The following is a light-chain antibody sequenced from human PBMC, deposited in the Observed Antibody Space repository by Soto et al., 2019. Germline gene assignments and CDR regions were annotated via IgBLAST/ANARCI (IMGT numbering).Light chain of an antibody. V-gene: IGLV2-14*01. CDR3: SSYTSSSTLMV. Sequence: SALTQPASVSGSPGQSITISCTGTSSDVGGYNYVSWYQQHPGKAPKLMIYDVSNRPSGVSNRFSGSKSGNTASLTISGLQADDEADYYCSSYTSSSTLMVFGGGTKVTVL. CDR2: DVS. J-gene: IGLJ2*01. CDR1: SSDVGGYNY.